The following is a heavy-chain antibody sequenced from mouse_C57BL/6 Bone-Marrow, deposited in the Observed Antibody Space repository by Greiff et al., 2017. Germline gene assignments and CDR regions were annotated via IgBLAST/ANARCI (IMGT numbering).Heavy chain of an antibody. CDR1: GYTFTNYW. CDR2: IYPGGGYT. CDR3: ARSGYYGSSYGYFGV. D-gene: IGHD1-1*01. V-gene: IGHV1-63*01. J-gene: IGHJ1*03. Sequence: VQLQQSGAELVRPGTSVKMSCKASGYTFTNYWIGWAKQRPGHGLEWIGDIYPGGGYTNYNEKFKGKATLTADKSSSTAYMQFSSLTSEDSAIYYCARSGYYGSSYGYFGVWGTGTTVTVSS.